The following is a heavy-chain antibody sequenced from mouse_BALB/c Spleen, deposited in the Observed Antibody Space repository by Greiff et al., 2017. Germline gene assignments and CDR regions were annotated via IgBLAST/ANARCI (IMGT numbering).Heavy chain of an antibody. V-gene: IGHV5-6*01. CDR1: GFTFSSYG. CDR3: ARHEDYANAMDY. D-gene: IGHD1-1*01. Sequence: EVQRVESGGDLVKPGGSLKLSCAASGFTFSSYGMSWVRQTPDKRLEWVATISSGGSYTYYPDSVKGRFTISRDNAKNTLYLQMSSLKSEDTAMYYCARHEDYANAMDYWGQGTSVTVSS. J-gene: IGHJ4*01. CDR2: ISSGGSYT.